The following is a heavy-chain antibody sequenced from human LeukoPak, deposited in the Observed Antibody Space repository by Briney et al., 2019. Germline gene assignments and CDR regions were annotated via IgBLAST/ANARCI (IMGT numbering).Heavy chain of an antibody. CDR2: IYYSGST. CDR3: ARQSPLYYDILTGYLYYFDY. CDR1: GGSISSSSYY. D-gene: IGHD3-9*01. J-gene: IGHJ4*02. V-gene: IGHV4-39*01. Sequence: SETLSLTCTVSGGSISSSSYYWGWIRQPPGKGLEWIGSIYYSGSTYYNPSLKSRVTISVYTSKNQFSLKLSSVTAADTAVYYCARQSPLYYDILTGYLYYFDYWGQGTLVTVSS.